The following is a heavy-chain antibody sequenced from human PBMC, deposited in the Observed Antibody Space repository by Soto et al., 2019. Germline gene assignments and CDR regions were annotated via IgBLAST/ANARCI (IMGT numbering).Heavy chain of an antibody. CDR3: ARLPGLAYCGGDCYSGAFDI. CDR2: IYYSGST. Sequence: PAETLSLTCTVSGGSISSSSYYWGCIRQPPGKGLEWIGSIYYSGSTYYNPSLKSRVTISVDTSKNQFSLKLSSVTAADTAVYYCARLPGLAYCGGDCYSGAFDIWGQGTMVTVSS. J-gene: IGHJ3*02. D-gene: IGHD2-21*02. V-gene: IGHV4-39*01. CDR1: GGSISSSSYY.